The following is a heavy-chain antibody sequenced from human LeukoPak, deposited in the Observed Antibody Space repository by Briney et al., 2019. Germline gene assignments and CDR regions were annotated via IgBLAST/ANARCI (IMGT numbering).Heavy chain of an antibody. CDR1: GGSISSYY. Sequence: SETLSLACTVSGGSISSYYWSWIRQPAGKGLEWIGRIYSSGSTNYNPSLKSRVTLSVDTSKNEFSLNLSSVTAADTAVYYCARDSYSTSCYDYWGQGILVTVSS. J-gene: IGHJ4*02. CDR3: ARDSYSTSCYDY. V-gene: IGHV4-4*07. D-gene: IGHD2-2*01. CDR2: IYSSGST.